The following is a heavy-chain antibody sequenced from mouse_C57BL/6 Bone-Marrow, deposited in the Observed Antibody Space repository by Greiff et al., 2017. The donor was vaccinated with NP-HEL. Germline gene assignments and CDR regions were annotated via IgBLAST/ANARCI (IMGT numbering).Heavy chain of an antibody. V-gene: IGHV1-18*01. CDR3: ARSRLGYFDY. J-gene: IGHJ2*01. CDR1: GYTFTDYN. Sequence: VQLKESGPELVKPGASVKIPCKASGYTFTDYNMDWVKQSHGKSLEWIGDINPNNGGTIYNQKFKGKATLTVDKSSSTAYMELRSLTAEDTAVYYCARSRLGYFDYWGQGTTLTVSS. CDR2: INPNNGGT. D-gene: IGHD4-1*01.